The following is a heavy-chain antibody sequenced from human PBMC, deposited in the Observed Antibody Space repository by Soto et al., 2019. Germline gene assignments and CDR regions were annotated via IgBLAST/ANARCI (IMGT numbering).Heavy chain of an antibody. J-gene: IGHJ4*02. D-gene: IGHD5-12*01. Sequence: SVKVSCKASGGTFSSYAISWVRQAPGQGLEWMGGIIPIFGTANYAQKFQGRVTITADKSTSTAYMELSSLRSEDTAVYSCARGHINDLVATIFECWGQGTLIAVCS. V-gene: IGHV1-69*06. CDR3: ARGHINDLVATIFEC. CDR2: IIPIFGTA. CDR1: GGTFSSYA.